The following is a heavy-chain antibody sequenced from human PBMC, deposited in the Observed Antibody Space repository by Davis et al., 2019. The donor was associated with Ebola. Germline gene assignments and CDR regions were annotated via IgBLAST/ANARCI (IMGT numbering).Heavy chain of an antibody. CDR2: ISYDGSNK. D-gene: IGHD3/OR15-3a*01. V-gene: IGHV3-30*04. CDR1: GFTFSSYA. CDR3: ARDGTVNVASLDY. Sequence: GESLKISCAASGFTFSSYAMHWVRQAPGRGLEWVAVISYDGSNKYYADSVKGRFTISRDNAKNTLYLQMNSLRAEDTAVYYCARDGTVNVASLDYWGQGTLVTVSS. J-gene: IGHJ4*02.